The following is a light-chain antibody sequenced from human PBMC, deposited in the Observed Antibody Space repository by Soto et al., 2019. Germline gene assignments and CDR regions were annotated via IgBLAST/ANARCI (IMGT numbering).Light chain of an antibody. Sequence: QSVLTQPASVSGSPGLSITISCTGTSSDVGGYNYVSWYQQHPDKAPKLMIYEVTNRPSGVSFRFSGSKSGNTASLTISGLQPEDEADYYSSSYTITSTLYVFGTGTQLTDL. CDR1: SSDVGGYNY. CDR3: SSYTITSTLYV. J-gene: IGLJ6*01. V-gene: IGLV2-14*01. CDR2: EVT.